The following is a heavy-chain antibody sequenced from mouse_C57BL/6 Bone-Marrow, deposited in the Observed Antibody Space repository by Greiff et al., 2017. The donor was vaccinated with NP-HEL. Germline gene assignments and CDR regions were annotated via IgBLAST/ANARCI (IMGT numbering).Heavy chain of an antibody. CDR1: GYTFTDYE. J-gene: IGHJ2*01. CDR2: IDPETGGT. V-gene: IGHV1-15*01. CDR3: KRLGKYVFDY. Sequence: VQLQQSGAELVRPGASVTLSCKASGYTFTDYEMHWVKQTPVHGLEWIGAIDPETGGTAYNQKFKGKAILTADKSSSTDYMELRSLTSEDSAVYYCKRLGKYVFDYWGQGTTLTVSS. D-gene: IGHD2-1*01.